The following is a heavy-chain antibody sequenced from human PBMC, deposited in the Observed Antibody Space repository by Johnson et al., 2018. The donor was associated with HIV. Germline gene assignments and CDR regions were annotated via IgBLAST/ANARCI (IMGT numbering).Heavy chain of an antibody. V-gene: IGHV3-30-3*01. CDR2: ISYDGSSK. Sequence: QVHLVESGGGLVEPGGSLRLSCIASGFTFSSYAMHWVRQAPGKGLEWVAVISYDGSSKYFTDSVRGRFTISRDNSKNSLYLQMNSLRAEDTAVYYCARDGYSSGWYGNDAFDIWGQGTMVTVSS. CDR3: ARDGYSSGWYGNDAFDI. CDR1: GFTFSSYA. D-gene: IGHD6-19*01. J-gene: IGHJ3*02.